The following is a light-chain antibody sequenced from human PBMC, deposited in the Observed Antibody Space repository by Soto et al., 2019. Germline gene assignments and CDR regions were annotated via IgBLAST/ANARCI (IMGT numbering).Light chain of an antibody. J-gene: IGKJ1*01. V-gene: IGKV1-39*01. Sequence: DIQMTQSPSSLSASVGDRITIPCRASQRVGTYLNWYQQKPGQAPKLLLYDASTLQRGVPSRFSGSGSGKDFTLTITSLQAEEFATYYCQQNDVSPRTFGQGTKVEF. CDR2: DAS. CDR3: QQNDVSPRT. CDR1: QRVGTY.